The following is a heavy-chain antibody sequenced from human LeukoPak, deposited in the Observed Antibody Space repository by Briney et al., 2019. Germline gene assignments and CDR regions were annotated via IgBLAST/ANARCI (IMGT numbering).Heavy chain of an antibody. Sequence: SETLSLPCTVSGGSISSYHWSWIGQPPGKRLEWIGYIYYSGSTNYSPSLKSRFTISVDTSKNQFSLKLSSVTAADTAVYYCARHQFDSSGSHHDAFDIWGQGTMVTVSS. D-gene: IGHD3-22*01. V-gene: IGHV4-59*01. J-gene: IGHJ3*02. CDR3: ARHQFDSSGSHHDAFDI. CDR1: GGSISSYH. CDR2: IYYSGST.